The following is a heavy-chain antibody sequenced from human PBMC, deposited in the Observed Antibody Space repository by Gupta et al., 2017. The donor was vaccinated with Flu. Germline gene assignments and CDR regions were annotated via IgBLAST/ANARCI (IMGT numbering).Heavy chain of an antibody. CDR2: INHSGST. V-gene: IGHV4-34*01. Sequence: QVQLQQWGAGLLKPSETLSLTCAVYGGSFSGYYWSWIRQPPGKGLEWIGEINHSGSTNYNPSLKSRATISVDTSKNQFSLKLSSVTAADTAVYYCARGPRIAAVPHYYYYYGMDVWGQGTTVTVSS. CDR3: ARGPRIAAVPHYYYYYGMDV. J-gene: IGHJ6*02. CDR1: GGSFSGYY. D-gene: IGHD6-13*01.